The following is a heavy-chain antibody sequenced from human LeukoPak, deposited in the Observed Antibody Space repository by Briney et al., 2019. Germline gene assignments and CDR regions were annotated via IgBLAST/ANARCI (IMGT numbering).Heavy chain of an antibody. D-gene: IGHD5-18*01. J-gene: IGHJ4*02. CDR3: PRENRGYSYGYGRGLDY. CDR2: ISSSSSYI. V-gene: IGHV3-21*01. Sequence: GGSLRLSCAASGFTFSSYSMNWVRQAPGKGLEWVSSISSSSSYIYYADSVKGRFTISRDNAKNSLYLQMNSLRAEDTAVYYCPRENRGYSYGYGRGLDYWGQGTLVTVSS. CDR1: GFTFSSYS.